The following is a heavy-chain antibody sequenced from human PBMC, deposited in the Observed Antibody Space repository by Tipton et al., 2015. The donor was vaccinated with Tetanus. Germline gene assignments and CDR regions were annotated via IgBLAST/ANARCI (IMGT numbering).Heavy chain of an antibody. J-gene: IGHJ4*02. Sequence: TLSLTCAVYGGSFSGYYWSWIRQPPGKGLEWIGEINHSGSTNYNPSLKSRVTISVDTPKNQFSLKLSSVIAADTAVYYCARNTVAGTATFDYWGQGTLVTVSS. CDR3: ARNTVAGTATFDY. CDR2: INHSGST. D-gene: IGHD6-19*01. CDR1: GGSFSGYY. V-gene: IGHV4-34*01.